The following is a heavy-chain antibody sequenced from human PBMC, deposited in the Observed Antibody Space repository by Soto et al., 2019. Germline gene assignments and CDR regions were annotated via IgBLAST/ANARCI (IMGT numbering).Heavy chain of an antibody. CDR2: IIPDLGVT. Sequence: QVQLVQSGAEMKKPGSSVKVSCKASGGTFSRYTVSWVRQAPGQGLEWLGRIIPDLGVTHYAQKFQGRVTITADKSTSTAYMELSSLRSDDTAVYYCATSPDGSHFSVSFPFDYWGQGAPVTVSS. J-gene: IGHJ4*02. CDR3: ATSPDGSHFSVSFPFDY. D-gene: IGHD3-22*01. CDR1: GGTFSRYT. V-gene: IGHV1-69*02.